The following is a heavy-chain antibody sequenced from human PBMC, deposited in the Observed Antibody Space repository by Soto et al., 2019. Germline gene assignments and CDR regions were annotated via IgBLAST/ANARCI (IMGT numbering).Heavy chain of an antibody. V-gene: IGHV3-30*03. CDR3: ASGIIRVGIRLSQFAR. CDR2: VADNGNNK. J-gene: IGHJ4*02. Sequence: GGSPRLSCAASGFTFDNYAMHWVRQGPGRGLEWVAAVADNGNNKNYADSVKGRFTISRDNSNMTMFLQLTSLKEDDTGVYYCASGIIRVGIRLSQFARWGRGALVTVSS. CDR1: GFTFDNYA. D-gene: IGHD1-26*01.